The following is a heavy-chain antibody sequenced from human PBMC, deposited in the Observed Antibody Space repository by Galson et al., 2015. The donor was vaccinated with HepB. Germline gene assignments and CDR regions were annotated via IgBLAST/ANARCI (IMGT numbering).Heavy chain of an antibody. V-gene: IGHV3-7*01. CDR2: MNEGGSRK. Sequence: SLRLSCAASGFTFSTHWMSWVRQAPGKGLEWVANMNEGGSRKYYLDSLKGRFTISRDNAKNSQYLQMNSLRGDDTAVYYCARGSTGTFDYWGQGTLATVSS. CDR1: GFTFSTHW. J-gene: IGHJ4*02. D-gene: IGHD2-8*02. CDR3: ARGSTGTFDY.